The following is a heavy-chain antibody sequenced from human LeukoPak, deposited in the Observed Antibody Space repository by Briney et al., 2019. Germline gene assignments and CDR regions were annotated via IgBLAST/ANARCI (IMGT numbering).Heavy chain of an antibody. CDR3: AREKSYCSSTSCYEGHYYYYGMDV. CDR2: ISYDGSNK. Sequence: PGGPLRLSCAASGFTFSSYAMHWLRQAPGKGLEWVAVISYDGSNKYYADSVKGRFTTSRDNSKNTLYLQMNSLRAEDTAVYYCAREKSYCSSTSCYEGHYYYYGMDVWGQGTTVTVSS. J-gene: IGHJ6*02. CDR1: GFTFSSYA. V-gene: IGHV3-30-3*01. D-gene: IGHD2-2*01.